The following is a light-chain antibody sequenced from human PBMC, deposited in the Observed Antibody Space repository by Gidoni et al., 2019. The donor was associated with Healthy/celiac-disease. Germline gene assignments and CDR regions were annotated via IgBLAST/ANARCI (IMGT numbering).Light chain of an antibody. V-gene: IGLV3-1*01. CDR1: KLGDKY. Sequence: SYELTQPPSVSVSPGQTASITCSGDKLGDKYACWYQQKPGQSPVLVIYQESKRPSGIPERFSGSNSGNTATLTISGTQAMDEADYYCQAWDSSTGVFGGGTKLTAL. CDR2: QES. CDR3: QAWDSSTGV. J-gene: IGLJ3*02.